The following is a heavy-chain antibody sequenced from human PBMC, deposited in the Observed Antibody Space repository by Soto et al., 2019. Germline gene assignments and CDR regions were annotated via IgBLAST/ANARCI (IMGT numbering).Heavy chain of an antibody. CDR1: GVTFTSYA. Sequence: GSPRLSCAASGVTFTSYAMTWVRQVPGEGLQWVSSISKSGDSTYYADSVKGRFTTSRDNSKNTLYLQMNSLRAEDTAIYYCAKGSFGFDYWGQGTLVTVSS. CDR2: ISKSGDST. J-gene: IGHJ4*02. D-gene: IGHD3-10*01. V-gene: IGHV3-23*01. CDR3: AKGSFGFDY.